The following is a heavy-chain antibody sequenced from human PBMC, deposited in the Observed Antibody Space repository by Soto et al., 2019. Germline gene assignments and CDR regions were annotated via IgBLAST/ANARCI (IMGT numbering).Heavy chain of an antibody. D-gene: IGHD2-21*02. CDR1: GYTFTSYA. CDR2: INAGNGNT. J-gene: IGHJ4*02. Sequence: QVQLVQSGAEEKKPGASVKVSCKASGYTFTSYAMHWVRQAPGQRLEWMGWINAGNGNTKYSQKFQGRVTLTRDTSASTAYMELSSLRSEDTAVYYCARSIVVVTALGYWGQGTLVTVSS. CDR3: ARSIVVVTALGY. V-gene: IGHV1-3*05.